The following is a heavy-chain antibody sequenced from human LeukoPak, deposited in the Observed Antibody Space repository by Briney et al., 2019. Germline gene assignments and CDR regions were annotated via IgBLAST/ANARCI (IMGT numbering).Heavy chain of an antibody. CDR2: IYYSGST. CDR1: GGSISSGDYY. V-gene: IGHV4-30-4*08. Sequence: PSQTLSLTCTVSGGSISSGDYYWSWIRQPPGKGLEWIGYIYYSGSTYYNPSLKSRVTISVDTSKNQFSLKLSSVTAADTAVYCCAREGYYGGNYGYWGQGTLVTVSS. CDR3: AREGYYGGNYGY. D-gene: IGHD4-23*01. J-gene: IGHJ4*02.